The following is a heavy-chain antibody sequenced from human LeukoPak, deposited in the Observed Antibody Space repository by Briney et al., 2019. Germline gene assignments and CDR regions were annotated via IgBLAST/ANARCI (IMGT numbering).Heavy chain of an antibody. CDR2: LRNKANSYTT. V-gene: IGHV3-72*01. D-gene: IGHD2-15*01. Sequence: GGSLRLSCAASGFTFSDHYMDWVRQAPGKGLEWVGRLRNKANSYTTEYAASVKDRFTISRDDSKNSLFLQMNSLKTEDTAVYYCARVRYCSGGSCYVPVDYWGQGTLVTVSS. CDR3: ARVRYCSGGSCYVPVDY. CDR1: GFTFSDHY. J-gene: IGHJ4*02.